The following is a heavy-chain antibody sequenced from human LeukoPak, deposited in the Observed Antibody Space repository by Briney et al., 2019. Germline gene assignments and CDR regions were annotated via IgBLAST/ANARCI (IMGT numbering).Heavy chain of an antibody. Sequence: SETLSLTCTVSGGSISSYYWSWIRQPPGKGLEWIAYIYYSGSTDYNPSLKSRVTISLDTSKNQFSLKLSSVTAADTAVYHCARHDPIVGTPDAFGIWGQGTMVTVSS. V-gene: IGHV4-59*08. D-gene: IGHD1-26*01. CDR3: ARHDPIVGTPDAFGI. J-gene: IGHJ3*02. CDR2: IYYSGST. CDR1: GGSISSYY.